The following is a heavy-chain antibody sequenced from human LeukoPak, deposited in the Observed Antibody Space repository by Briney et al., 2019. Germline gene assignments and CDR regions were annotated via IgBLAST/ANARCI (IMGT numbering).Heavy chain of an antibody. CDR2: IYYSGST. J-gene: IGHJ4*02. D-gene: IGHD3/OR15-3a*01. CDR1: GGXISTYY. CDR3: TTWTSH. V-gene: IGHV4-59*01. Sequence: SETLSLTCTVSGGXISTYYCSWIRQPPGKGLEWIGYIYYSGSTNYNPSLKSRVTISVDTSKNQFSLKLSSVTAADAAVYYCTTWTSHWGQGTLVTVSS.